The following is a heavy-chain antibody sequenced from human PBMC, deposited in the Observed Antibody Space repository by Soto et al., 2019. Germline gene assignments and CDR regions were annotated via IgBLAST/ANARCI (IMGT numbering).Heavy chain of an antibody. CDR1: GGSISSYY. J-gene: IGHJ6*02. D-gene: IGHD2-2*01. V-gene: IGHV4-59*01. CDR2: IYYSGST. Sequence: SETLSLTCTVSGGSISSYYWSWIRQPPGKGLEWIGYIYYSGSTNYNPSLKSRVTISVDTSKNQFSLKLSSVTAADTAVYYCARVLACISTSCYANYYYYYGIDVWGQGTTVTVSS. CDR3: ARVLACISTSCYANYYYYYGIDV.